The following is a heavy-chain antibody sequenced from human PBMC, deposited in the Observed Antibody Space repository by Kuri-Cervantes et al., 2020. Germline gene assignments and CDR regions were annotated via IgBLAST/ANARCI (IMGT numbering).Heavy chain of an antibody. CDR1: GDSNSGSY. CDR2: IYTSGST. D-gene: IGHD4-17*01. V-gene: IGHV4-4*07. Sequence: SETLSLTCSFSGDSNSGSYWSWIRQPAGKGLEYIGRIYTSGSTNYKPSLRSRVTISVDTSKNQFSLKLSSVTAADTAVYYCARPTLSPVTTPQGPSDYWGQGTLVTVSS. CDR3: ARPTLSPVTTPQGPSDY. J-gene: IGHJ4*02.